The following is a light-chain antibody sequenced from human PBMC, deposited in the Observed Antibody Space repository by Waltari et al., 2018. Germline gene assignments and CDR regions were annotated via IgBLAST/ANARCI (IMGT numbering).Light chain of an antibody. Sequence: QSALTQPPSVSGSPGPSIHISRTGPSSDVGGYNYVPWYQQHPGKPPKLTISDVTTRPSGVSNRFSGSKSDNTASLTISGLQAEDEAHYYCTSFTSSSTIVFGGGTKLTVL. CDR3: TSFTSSSTIV. J-gene: IGLJ2*01. CDR1: SSDVGGYNY. V-gene: IGLV2-14*03. CDR2: DVT.